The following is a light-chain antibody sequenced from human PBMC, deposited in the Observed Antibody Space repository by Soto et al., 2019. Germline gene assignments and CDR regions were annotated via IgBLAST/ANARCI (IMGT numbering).Light chain of an antibody. CDR3: QQYNNWPPWT. V-gene: IGKV3-15*01. CDR2: GAT. CDR1: QSVSSD. J-gene: IGKJ1*01. Sequence: EIVMTQSPATLSVSPGDRATLSCRASQSVSSDLAWYQQKPDQAPRLLIYGATTRATDIPARFSGSGSGTEFTLTISSLQSEYFAVYYCQQYNNWPPWTFGQGTKVE.